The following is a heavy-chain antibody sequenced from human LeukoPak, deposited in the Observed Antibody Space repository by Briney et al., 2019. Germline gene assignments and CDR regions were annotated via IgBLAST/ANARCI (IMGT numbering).Heavy chain of an antibody. J-gene: IGHJ4*02. CDR3: ARVTYYYDSSGYYDY. CDR1: GFTFSDYY. D-gene: IGHD3-22*01. CDR2: ISSSGSTI. V-gene: IGHV3-11*01. Sequence: PGGSLRLSCAASGFTFSDYYMSWIRQAPGKGLEWVSYISSSGSTIYYPDSVKGRFTISRDNAKNSLYLQMNSLRAEDTAVYYCARVTYYYDSSGYYDYWGQGTLVTVSS.